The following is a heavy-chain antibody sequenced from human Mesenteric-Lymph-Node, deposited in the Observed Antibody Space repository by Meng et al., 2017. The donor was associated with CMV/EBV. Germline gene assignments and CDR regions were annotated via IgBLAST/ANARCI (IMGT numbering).Heavy chain of an antibody. J-gene: IGHJ3*02. CDR1: GFTFSSYS. CDR3: ARDQRHAFDI. D-gene: IGHD6-25*01. Sequence: GESLKISCAASGFTFSSYSMNWVRQAPGKGLEWVSSISSSSYIYYADSVKGRFTISRDNAKNSLYLQMNSLRAEDTAVYYCARDQRHAFDIWGQGTMVTVSS. V-gene: IGHV3-21*01. CDR2: ISSSSYI.